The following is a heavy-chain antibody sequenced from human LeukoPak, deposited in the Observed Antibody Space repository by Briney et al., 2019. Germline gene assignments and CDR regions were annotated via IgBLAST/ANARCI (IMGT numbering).Heavy chain of an antibody. V-gene: IGHV3-23*01. Sequence: SGGSLRLSCAVSGFTSSSEAMGWVRQLPGGGLEWVSTIGPAGGTTYYAESVKGRFTISRDNSKNTLYLQMNSLRAEDTAVYYCAKVNGDYGGAFDIWGQGTMVTVSS. CDR2: IGPAGGTT. J-gene: IGHJ3*02. CDR1: GFTSSSEA. CDR3: AKVNGDYGGAFDI. D-gene: IGHD4-17*01.